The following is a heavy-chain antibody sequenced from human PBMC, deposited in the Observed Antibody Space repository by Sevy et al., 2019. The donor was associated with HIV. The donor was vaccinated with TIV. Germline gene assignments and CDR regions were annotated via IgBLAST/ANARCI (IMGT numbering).Heavy chain of an antibody. D-gene: IGHD1-7*01. CDR2: INPNSGGT. J-gene: IGHJ4*02. CDR3: ARDMELVDEGTQEFYY. CDR1: GYTFTGYY. V-gene: IGHV1-2*02. Sequence: ASVKVSCKASGYTFTGYYMHWVRQAPGQGLEWMGWINPNSGGTNYAQKFQGRVTMTRDTSISTAYMELSRLRSDDTALYYCARDMELVDEGTQEFYYWGQGTLVTVSS.